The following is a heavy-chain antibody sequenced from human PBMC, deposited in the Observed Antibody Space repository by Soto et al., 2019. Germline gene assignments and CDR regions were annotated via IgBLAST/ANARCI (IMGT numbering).Heavy chain of an antibody. Sequence: GASVKVSCKASGYTFTGYYMHWVRQAPGQGLEWMGWINPNSGGTNYAQKFQGRVTMTTDTSTSTAYMELRSLRSDDTAVYYCAAPRGYSGYDFDYWGQGTLVTVSS. J-gene: IGHJ4*02. V-gene: IGHV1-2*02. CDR2: INPNSGGT. CDR3: AAPRGYSGYDFDY. CDR1: GYTFTGYY. D-gene: IGHD5-12*01.